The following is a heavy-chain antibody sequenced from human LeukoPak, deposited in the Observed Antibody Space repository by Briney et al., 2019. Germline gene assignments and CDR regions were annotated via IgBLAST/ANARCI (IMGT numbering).Heavy chain of an antibody. D-gene: IGHD3-22*01. Sequence: SETLSLTCTASGGSISGSNYYWGWIRQPPGKGLEWIGSIYYLGFPYSDPSLKSRVTMSVDTSKNQFSLKLTSVTAADTAVYYCVRHEYYYDSSGYYYGGFDYWGQGTLVTVSS. CDR2: IYYLGFP. CDR3: VRHEYYYDSSGYYYGGFDY. CDR1: GGSISGSNYY. J-gene: IGHJ4*02. V-gene: IGHV4-39*07.